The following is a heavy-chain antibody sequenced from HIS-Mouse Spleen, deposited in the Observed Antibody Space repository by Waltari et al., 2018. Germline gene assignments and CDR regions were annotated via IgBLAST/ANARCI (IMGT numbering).Heavy chain of an antibody. J-gene: IGHJ3*02. CDR2: ISWDGGST. V-gene: IGHV3-43D*03. CDR1: GFTFDDYA. Sequence: EVQLVESGGVVVQPGGSLSLSCAASGFTFDDYAMHWARQDPGKGLEWVSLISWDGGSTYYADSVKGRFTISRDNSKNSLYLQMNSLRAEDTALYYCARNDLGLDAFDIWGQGTMVTVSS. D-gene: IGHD1-1*01. CDR3: ARNDLGLDAFDI.